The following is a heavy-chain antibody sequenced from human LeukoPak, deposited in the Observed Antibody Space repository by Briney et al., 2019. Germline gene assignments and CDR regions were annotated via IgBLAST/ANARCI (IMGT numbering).Heavy chain of an antibody. CDR2: IYTSGST. D-gene: IGHD7-27*01. J-gene: IGHJ4*02. Sequence: PSETLSLTSPESGGSIITDYRTGIRQPAGKGLEGIGHIYTSGSTNFTPSLKSRVTIAVHTSKNPFTLMLPSVTAAATAVSYCTRRFNWGQPTFAYWCVVTLVTVSS. V-gene: IGHV4-4*07. CDR3: TRRFNWGQPTFAY. CDR1: GGSIITDY.